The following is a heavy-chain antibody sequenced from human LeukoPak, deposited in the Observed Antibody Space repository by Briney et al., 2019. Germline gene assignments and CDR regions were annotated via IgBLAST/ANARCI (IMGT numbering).Heavy chain of an antibody. CDR2: IIPILGIA. Sequence: SVKVSCKASGGTFSSYAISWVRQAPGQGLEWMGRIIPILGIANYAQKFQGRVTITADKSTSTAYMELSSLRSEDTAVHYCATPVYYYDSSGYISWGQGTLVTVSS. J-gene: IGHJ4*02. CDR3: ATPVYYYDSSGYIS. V-gene: IGHV1-69*04. D-gene: IGHD3-22*01. CDR1: GGTFSSYA.